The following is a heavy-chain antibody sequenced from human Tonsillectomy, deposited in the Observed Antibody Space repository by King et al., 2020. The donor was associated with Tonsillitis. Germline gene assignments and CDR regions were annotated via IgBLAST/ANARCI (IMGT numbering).Heavy chain of an antibody. CDR3: ARANLSRGIHLSD. Sequence: VQLQESGPGLVKPSETLSLTCTVSGGSVSRSNYYWSWIRQPPGKGLEWIGYIYYSATTNYNPSLKSRVTISVDASKNQFSLKVNSVTAADTAIYFCARANLSRGIHLSDWGQGTLVTVSS. J-gene: IGHJ4*02. CDR1: GGSVSRSNYY. V-gene: IGHV4-61*01. D-gene: IGHD1-26*01. CDR2: IYYSATT.